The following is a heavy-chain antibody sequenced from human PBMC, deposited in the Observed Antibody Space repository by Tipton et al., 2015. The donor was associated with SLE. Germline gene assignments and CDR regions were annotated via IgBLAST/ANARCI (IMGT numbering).Heavy chain of an antibody. CDR1: GGSISSSSYY. V-gene: IGHV4-39*07. CDR3: ARDTLQEVYDGMDV. J-gene: IGHJ6*02. CDR2: IYYSGST. Sequence: TLSLTCTVSGGSISSSSYYWGWIRQPPGKGLEWIGSIYYSGSTYYNPSLKSRVTISVDTSKNQFSLKLSSVTAADTAVYYCARDTLQEVYDGMDVWGQGTTVTVSS.